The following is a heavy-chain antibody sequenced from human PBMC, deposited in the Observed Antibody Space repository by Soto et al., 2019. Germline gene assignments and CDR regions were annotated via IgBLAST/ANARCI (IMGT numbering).Heavy chain of an antibody. D-gene: IGHD6-13*01. V-gene: IGHV3-21*01. Sequence: PGGSLRLSCAASGFTFSSYSMNWVRQAPGKGLEWVSSISSSSSYIYYADSVKGRFTISRDNAKNSLYLQMNSLRAEDTAVYYRASLGLEAARTHHWGQGTLGTVS. CDR3: ASLGLEAARTHH. CDR1: GFTFSSYS. J-gene: IGHJ5*02. CDR2: ISSSSSYI.